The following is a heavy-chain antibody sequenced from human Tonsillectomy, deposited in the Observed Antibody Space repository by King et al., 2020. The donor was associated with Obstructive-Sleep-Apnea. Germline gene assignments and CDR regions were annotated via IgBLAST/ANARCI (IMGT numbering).Heavy chain of an antibody. Sequence: VQLQESGPGLVKPSQTLSLTCTVSGGSISSGDYYWSWIRQPPGKGLEWIGYIYYSGSTYYNPSLKSRVTISVDTSKNQFSLKLSSVTAADTAVYYCASVSSSWYGQKDAEYFQHWGQGTLVTVSS. J-gene: IGHJ1*01. CDR1: GGSISSGDYY. V-gene: IGHV4-30-4*01. CDR3: ASVSSSWYGQKDAEYFQH. CDR2: IYYSGST. D-gene: IGHD6-13*01.